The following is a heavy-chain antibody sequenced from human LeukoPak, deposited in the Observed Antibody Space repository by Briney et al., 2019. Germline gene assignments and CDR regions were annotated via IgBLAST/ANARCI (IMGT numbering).Heavy chain of an antibody. CDR1: GGTFSSYA. D-gene: IGHD3-22*01. CDR3: AREDYYDSGSNDY. V-gene: IGHV1-69*05. Sequence: SVKVSCKASGGTFSSYAISWVRQAPGQGLEWMGGIIPIFGTANYAQKFQGRVTITRNTSISTAYMELSSLRSEDTAVYFCAREDYYDSGSNDYWGQGTLVTVSS. J-gene: IGHJ4*02. CDR2: IIPIFGTA.